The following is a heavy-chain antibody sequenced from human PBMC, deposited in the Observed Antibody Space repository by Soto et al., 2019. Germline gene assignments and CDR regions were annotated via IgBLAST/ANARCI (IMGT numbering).Heavy chain of an antibody. CDR1: RFTFSSNW. Sequence: EVQLVESGGGLVQPGGSLRLSCAASRFTFSSNWMNWVRQAPGKGPQWVANIKQDGREKYYVDSVKGRFTISRDNAKNSLYLQMNSLRADDTAVYYCARDLGYCAGGTCYTVLDYWGQGTLVTVSS. D-gene: IGHD2-15*01. J-gene: IGHJ4*02. V-gene: IGHV3-7*01. CDR3: ARDLGYCAGGTCYTVLDY. CDR2: IKQDGREK.